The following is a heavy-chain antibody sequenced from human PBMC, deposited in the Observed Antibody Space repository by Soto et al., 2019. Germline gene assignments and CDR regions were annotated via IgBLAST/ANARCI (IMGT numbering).Heavy chain of an antibody. V-gene: IGHV3-74*02. J-gene: IGHJ6*03. CDR1: GFTFSNYW. Sequence: EVQLVESGGGLVQPGGSLRLSCAASGFTFSNYWMYWVRQAPGKGLEWVSRINSDGSVSSHADSVKGRLTISRDNVKNTLYLHMDSLRAEDTAVYYCARVDCVGGTCYSVAGSFYYYMDVWGKGTTVTVFS. CDR2: INSDGSVS. CDR3: ARVDCVGGTCYSVAGSFYYYMDV. D-gene: IGHD2-15*01.